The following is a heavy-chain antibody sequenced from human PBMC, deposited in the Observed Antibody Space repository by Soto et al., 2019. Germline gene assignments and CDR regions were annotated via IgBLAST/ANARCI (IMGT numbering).Heavy chain of an antibody. Sequence: EVQLLESRGGLVQPGGSLRLSCAASGFTFSSYAMSWVRQAPGKGLEWVSAISGSGGSTYYADSVKGRFTISRDNSKNTLYLQMNSLRAEDTAVYYCAKFSYSGYDHYYYYMDVWGKGTTVTVSS. V-gene: IGHV3-23*01. CDR3: AKFSYSGYDHYYYYMDV. CDR2: ISGSGGST. CDR1: GFTFSSYA. D-gene: IGHD5-12*01. J-gene: IGHJ6*03.